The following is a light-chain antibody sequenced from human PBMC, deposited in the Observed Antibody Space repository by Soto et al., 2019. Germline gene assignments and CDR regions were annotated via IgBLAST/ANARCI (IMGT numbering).Light chain of an antibody. CDR1: QSISRS. V-gene: IGKV1-5*01. CDR3: QQYNSYLLT. Sequence: DIQMTQSPSTLSASVGDRVTITCRASQSISRSLAWYQQKPGKAPNLLIYDASSLESGVPSRFSGSGFGTEFTLPISSLQPDDFANYYCQQYNSYLLTFGPGTTVDIK. J-gene: IGKJ3*01. CDR2: DAS.